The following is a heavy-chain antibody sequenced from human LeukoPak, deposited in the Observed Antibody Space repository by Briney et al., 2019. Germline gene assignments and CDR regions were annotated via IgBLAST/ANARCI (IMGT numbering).Heavy chain of an antibody. CDR1: GYTFTSYG. Sequence: GASVKVSCKAPGYTFTSYGISWVRQAPGQGLEWMGWTSAYNGNTNYAQKLQGRVTMTTDTSTSTAYMELSSLRSDDTAVYYCASVRIFGVGRESAYWGQGTLVTVSS. V-gene: IGHV1-18*01. D-gene: IGHD3-3*01. CDR2: TSAYNGNT. CDR3: ASVRIFGVGRESAY. J-gene: IGHJ4*02.